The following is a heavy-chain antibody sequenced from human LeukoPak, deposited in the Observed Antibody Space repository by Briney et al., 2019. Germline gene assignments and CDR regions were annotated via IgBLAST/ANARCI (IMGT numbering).Heavy chain of an antibody. V-gene: IGHV4-59*08. CDR2: IYYSGST. CDR1: GGSISSYY. CDR3: ARHPLASGCYVGTGLAV. D-gene: IGHD6-19*01. J-gene: IGHJ6*04. Sequence: SETLSLTCTVSGGSISSYYWSWIRQPPGKGLEWIGYIYYSGSTNYNPSLKSRVTISVDTSKNQFSLKLSSVTAADTAVYYCARHPLASGCYVGTGLAVWGKGTTVTVSS.